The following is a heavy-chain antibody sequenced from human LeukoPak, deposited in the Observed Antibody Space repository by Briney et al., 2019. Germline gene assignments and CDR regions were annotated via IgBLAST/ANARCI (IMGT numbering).Heavy chain of an antibody. CDR1: GIILRSYS. CDR2: ISSFSGTI. J-gene: IGHJ4*02. D-gene: IGHD3-16*01. Sequence: LRXXCVASGIILRSYSMNWVRQAPGKGLEWVSYISSFSGTINYADSVKGRFTISRDNAKNSLYLQMNSLRAEDTAVYYCARDQGGVGYWGQGTLVTVSS. CDR3: ARDQGGVGY. V-gene: IGHV3-48*01.